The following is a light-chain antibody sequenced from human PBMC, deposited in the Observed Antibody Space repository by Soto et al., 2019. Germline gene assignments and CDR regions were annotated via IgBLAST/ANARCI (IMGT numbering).Light chain of an antibody. V-gene: IGKV3-15*01. CDR3: QQYSNWPPIT. Sequence: EMVMTQSPATLSVSPGERATLSCRASQIVSSKLAWYQQKPGQAPRLLIYDTSTRATGIPARFSGSGSGTEFTLTISSLQSEDFAVYYCQQYSNWPPITFGQGTRLEIK. J-gene: IGKJ5*01. CDR2: DTS. CDR1: QIVSSK.